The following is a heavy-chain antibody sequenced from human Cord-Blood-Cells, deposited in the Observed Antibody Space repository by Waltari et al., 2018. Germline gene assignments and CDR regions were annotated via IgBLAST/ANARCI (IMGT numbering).Heavy chain of an antibody. CDR2: SIPIFGTA. D-gene: IGHD3-10*01. Sequence: QVQLVQSGAEVKKPGSSVKVSCKASGGTFSSYAISWVRQAPGQGLEWMGGSIPIFGTANYAQKFQGRVTITADESTSTAYMELSSLRSEDTAVYYCARYKYYGSGSYYIGTGYYFDYWGQGTLVTVSS. CDR1: GGTFSSYA. V-gene: IGHV1-69*01. CDR3: ARYKYYGSGSYYIGTGYYFDY. J-gene: IGHJ4*02.